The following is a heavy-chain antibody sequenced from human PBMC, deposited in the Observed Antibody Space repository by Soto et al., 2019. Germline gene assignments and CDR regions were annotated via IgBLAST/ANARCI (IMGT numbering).Heavy chain of an antibody. V-gene: IGHV1-69*13. CDR2: IIPIFGTA. D-gene: IGHD2-21*02. CDR1: GGTFSRYA. J-gene: IGHJ3*01. CDR3: ARDRYCGGDCYGSSS. Sequence: SVKVSCKASGGTFSRYAISLVRQAPGQGLEWMGGIIPIFGTAKYAQKFQGRVTITADESTSTAYMELSSMRSEDTAVYYCARDRYCGGDCYGSSSWGQGTMVTV.